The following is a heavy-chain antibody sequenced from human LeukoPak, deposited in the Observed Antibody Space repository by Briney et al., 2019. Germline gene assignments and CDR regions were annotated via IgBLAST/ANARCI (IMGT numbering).Heavy chain of an antibody. D-gene: IGHD6-19*01. Sequence: PSETLSLTCTVSGGSISGSYWSWIRQSPGKGLEWIGYIYYNGNTDYNPSLGSRLTMSVDTSKNQFSLKLTSVTAADTALYYCAKGGWSLDIWGQGTMVTVSS. V-gene: IGHV4-59*03. J-gene: IGHJ3*02. CDR1: GGSISGSY. CDR2: IYYNGNT. CDR3: AKGGWSLDI.